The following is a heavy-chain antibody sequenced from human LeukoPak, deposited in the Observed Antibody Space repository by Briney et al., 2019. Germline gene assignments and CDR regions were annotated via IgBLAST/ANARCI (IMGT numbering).Heavy chain of an antibody. CDR3: AREYSRYSGTYYDY. Sequence: ASVKVSCKTSGYTFTGHFIRWVRQAPGQGLEWMGWSNPNSGDTNYAQKFQGRVTMTRDTSISTAYMDLSRVRSDDTAVYYCAREYSRYSGTYYDYWGQGTLVTVSS. V-gene: IGHV1-2*02. D-gene: IGHD5-12*01. CDR2: SNPNSGDT. J-gene: IGHJ4*02. CDR1: GYTFTGHF.